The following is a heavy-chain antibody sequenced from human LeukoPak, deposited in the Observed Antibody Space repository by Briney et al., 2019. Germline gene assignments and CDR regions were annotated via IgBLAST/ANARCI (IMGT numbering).Heavy chain of an antibody. V-gene: IGHV4-59*01. CDR1: GGSFSGYY. CDR2: IYYDGNT. CDR3: ARTSDPGYFDY. Sequence: SETLSLTCAVYGGSFSGYYWSWIRQPPGKGLEWIGYIYYDGNTNYNPSLKSRVTISVDTSKNQFSLKLSSVTAADTAVYFCARTSDPGYFDYWGQGTLVTVSS. J-gene: IGHJ4*02.